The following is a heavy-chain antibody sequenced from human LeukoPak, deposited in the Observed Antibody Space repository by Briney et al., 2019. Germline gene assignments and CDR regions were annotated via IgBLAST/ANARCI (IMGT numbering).Heavy chain of an antibody. Sequence: GGSLRLSCVDSGFTFSNYWMSWVRQAPGKGLGWVANMNQDGSEKYYVDSVKGRFTISRDNAKNSLYLQMNSPRAEDTAIYYCARESHATFDYWGQGTLVIVSS. J-gene: IGHJ4*02. CDR2: MNQDGSEK. V-gene: IGHV3-7*01. CDR3: ARESHATFDY. CDR1: GFTFSNYW. D-gene: IGHD1-26*01.